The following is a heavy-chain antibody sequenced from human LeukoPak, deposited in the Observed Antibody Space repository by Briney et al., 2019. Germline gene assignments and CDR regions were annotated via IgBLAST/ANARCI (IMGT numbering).Heavy chain of an antibody. CDR1: GYSFTNYW. J-gene: IGHJ4*02. CDR2: IYPGDSDT. V-gene: IGHV5-51*01. CDR3: ARLSSREAVDFDY. D-gene: IGHD6-13*01. Sequence: GESLKISCTGSGYSFTNYWIGWVRQMPGKGLEWMGIIYPGDSDTRYSPSFQGQVTISADKSISTAYLQWSSLKASDTAMYYCARLSSREAVDFDYWGQGTLVTVSS.